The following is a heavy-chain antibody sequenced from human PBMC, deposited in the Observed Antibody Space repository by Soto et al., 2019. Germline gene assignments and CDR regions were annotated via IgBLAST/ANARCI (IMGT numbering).Heavy chain of an antibody. CDR3: VRGRRDSWPTMFFGY. CDR1: GGSVSRVGYY. D-gene: IGHD2-15*01. J-gene: IGHJ4*02. Sequence: QVQLQESGPGLVKPSQTLSLTCSVSGGSVSRVGYYWGWLRHLPGTGLEWIGYVYATGSTLYNPSLTVRVPMSLDTSMNQFSLKLNAATGADTAVYYCVRGRRDSWPTMFFGYWGQVSRVTVSS. CDR2: VYATGST. V-gene: IGHV4-31*03.